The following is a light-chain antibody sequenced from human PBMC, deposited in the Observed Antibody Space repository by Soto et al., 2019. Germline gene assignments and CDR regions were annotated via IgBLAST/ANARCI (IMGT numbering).Light chain of an antibody. CDR3: QHYGRSSWT. CDR2: GAS. Sequence: ELTQSPATLSLSPGERVTLSCRASQTVRSSFVAWYQQKPGQAPRLLIYGASTRATGIPDRFSGSGSGTAFTLTIRSLQPEDLAVYYCQHYGRSSWTFGQGTKVAIK. V-gene: IGKV3-20*01. J-gene: IGKJ1*01. CDR1: QTVRSSF.